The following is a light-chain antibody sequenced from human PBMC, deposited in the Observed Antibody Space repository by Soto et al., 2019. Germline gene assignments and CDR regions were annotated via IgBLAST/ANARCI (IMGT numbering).Light chain of an antibody. CDR3: QQYGSSLT. Sequence: EIVMTQSPATLSVSPGERATLSCRASQSVGSDLAWYQQKPGQAPRLLIYGASSRATGIPDRFSGSGSGTDFTLTISRLEPEDFAVYCCQQYGSSLTFGGGTKVDI. CDR1: QSVGSD. CDR2: GAS. J-gene: IGKJ4*01. V-gene: IGKV3-20*01.